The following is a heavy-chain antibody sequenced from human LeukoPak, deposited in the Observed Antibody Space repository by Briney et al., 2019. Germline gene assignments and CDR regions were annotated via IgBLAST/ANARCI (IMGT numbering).Heavy chain of an antibody. CDR2: IYYSGST. CDR3: ARTPITGTFDP. Sequence: SETLSLTCTVSGGSISSYYWSWIRQPPGKGLEWIGYIYYSGSTNYNPSLKSRVTISVDTSKNQFSLKLSSVTAADTAVYYCARTPITGTFDPWGQGNLVTVSS. D-gene: IGHD1-20*01. V-gene: IGHV4-59*01. CDR1: GGSISSYY. J-gene: IGHJ5*02.